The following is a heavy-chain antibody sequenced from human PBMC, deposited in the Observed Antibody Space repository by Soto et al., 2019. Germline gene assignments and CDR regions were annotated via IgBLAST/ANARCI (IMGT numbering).Heavy chain of an antibody. V-gene: IGHV4-31*03. CDR2: IYYRGCT. D-gene: IGHD6-6*01. J-gene: IGHJ4*02. CDR3: ARALAARPISFDY. Sequence: QVQLHESGPGLVKTSQTLSLTCTVSGASISNGGYYWSWIRQHPGKRLEWIGYIYYRGCTYYNPSRKSRVSIPLATAKNQSSLRLNSVTAADTALYYCARALAARPISFDYWGQGTLVTVSS. CDR1: GASISNGGYY.